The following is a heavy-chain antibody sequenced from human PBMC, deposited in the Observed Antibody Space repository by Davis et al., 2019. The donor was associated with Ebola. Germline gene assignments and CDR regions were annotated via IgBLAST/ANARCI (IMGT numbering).Heavy chain of an antibody. CDR2: IGGRSDNI. Sequence: GESLKISCAASGFSFSTYGMYWFRQGPGKGLEWLSYIGGRSDNINYADSVEGRFTISRDNAKDSLSLDMNGLRDDDTAVYYCAKGSAARGDTHYMDVWGKGTTVTVSS. CDR3: AKGSAARGDTHYMDV. CDR1: GFSFSTYG. J-gene: IGHJ6*03. D-gene: IGHD2-2*01. V-gene: IGHV3-48*02.